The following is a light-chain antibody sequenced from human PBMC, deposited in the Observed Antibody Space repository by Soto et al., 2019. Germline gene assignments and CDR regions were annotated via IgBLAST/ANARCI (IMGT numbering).Light chain of an antibody. Sequence: QSALTQPASVSGSPGQSITISCTGTSSDVGSYNLVSWYQQHPGKAPKLMIYEVSQRPSGVSDRFSGSTSGNTASLTISGLQAEDEADYYCCSYAGSSTFVFGGGTQLTVL. J-gene: IGLJ7*01. CDR3: CSYAGSSTFV. CDR1: SSDVGSYNL. V-gene: IGLV2-23*02. CDR2: EVS.